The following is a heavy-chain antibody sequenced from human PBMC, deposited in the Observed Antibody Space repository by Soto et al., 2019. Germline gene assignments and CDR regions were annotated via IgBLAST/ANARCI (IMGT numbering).Heavy chain of an antibody. V-gene: IGHV3-21*01. D-gene: IGHD6-13*01. CDR1: GFTFRSFT. J-gene: IGHJ5*02. CDR2: ISSNSAYI. CDR3: TRDASRDSSARGWFDP. Sequence: WGSLRLSCAASGFTFRSFTMNWVRHSPFKWLEWVSTISSNSAYIYYTDALRGRFTISRDNAKNSLHLQMNSLRAGDTAVYYCTRDASRDSSARGWFDPWGPGTLVTVSS.